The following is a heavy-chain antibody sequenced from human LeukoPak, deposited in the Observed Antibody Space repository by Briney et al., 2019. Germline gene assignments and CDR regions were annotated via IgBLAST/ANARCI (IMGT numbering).Heavy chain of an antibody. CDR3: TSDWVSAKASDI. CDR1: GGTFSSYT. D-gene: IGHD2-8*01. J-gene: IGHJ3*02. V-gene: IGHV1-69*01. Sequence: SVKVSCKASGGTFSSYTFSWVRQAPGQGLEWMGGIIPIFGTTKSAQKFRNRVTITADESTSTVYMELSSLRSEDTAVFYCTSDWVSAKASDIWGQGTMVTVSS. CDR2: IIPIFGTT.